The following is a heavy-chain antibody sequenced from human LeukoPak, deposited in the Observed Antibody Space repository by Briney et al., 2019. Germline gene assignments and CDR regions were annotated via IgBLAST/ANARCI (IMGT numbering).Heavy chain of an antibody. J-gene: IGHJ4*01. CDR1: GFTFSSYE. Sequence: GGSLRLSCAASGFTFSSYEMNWVRQAPGKGLEWVALVSFDGSNQVYADSVKGRFAISRDNSKNTLYLQMNSLRAEDTAVYYCAKDRPLGGSYGSGSXDXXGXXTXXTVS. CDR2: VSFDGSNQ. V-gene: IGHV3-30*09. D-gene: IGHD3-10*01. CDR3: AKDRPLGGSYGSGSXDX.